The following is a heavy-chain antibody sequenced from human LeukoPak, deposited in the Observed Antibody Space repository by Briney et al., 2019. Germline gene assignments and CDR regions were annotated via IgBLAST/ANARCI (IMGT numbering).Heavy chain of an antibody. V-gene: IGHV4-4*02. Sequence: SETLSLTCAVSGGSISSSNWWNWVRQPPGKGLEWIGEIYHSGSTHYNPSLTSRLTMSVDKSKNQFSLRLTSVTAADTAVYYCARLTIAAAGTGAFDIWGQGTMVTVSS. J-gene: IGHJ3*02. CDR1: GGSISSSNW. D-gene: IGHD6-13*01. CDR2: IYHSGST. CDR3: ARLTIAAAGTGAFDI.